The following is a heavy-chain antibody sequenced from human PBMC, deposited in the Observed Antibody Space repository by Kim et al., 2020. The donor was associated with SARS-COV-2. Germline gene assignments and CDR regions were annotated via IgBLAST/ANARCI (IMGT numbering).Heavy chain of an antibody. CDR1: GHTFTSYA. D-gene: IGHD3-10*01. Sequence: ASVKVSCKASGHTFTSYAMNWVRQAPGQGLEWMGWINTNTGNPTYAQGFTGRFVFSLDTSGSTAYLQISSLKAEDTAVYYCARALWFGTVVTPGYWGQGTLVTVSS. CDR3: ARALWFGTVVTPGY. J-gene: IGHJ4*02. CDR2: INTNTGNP. V-gene: IGHV7-4-1*02.